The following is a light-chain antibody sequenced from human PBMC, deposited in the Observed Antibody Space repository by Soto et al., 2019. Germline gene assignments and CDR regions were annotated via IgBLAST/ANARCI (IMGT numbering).Light chain of an antibody. CDR3: QQYNNLRPIT. CDR1: QSVGGY. V-gene: IGKV3-11*01. J-gene: IGKJ5*01. Sequence: VSVHYPAAMSXXSGEXATVXXWXSQSVGGYLAWNQQKPGQPPMRLIYDASNRATGIPAMFSGSGSGTDFTLTISSMQPKDFAVYYCQQYNNLRPITFGQGTAVEIK. CDR2: DAS.